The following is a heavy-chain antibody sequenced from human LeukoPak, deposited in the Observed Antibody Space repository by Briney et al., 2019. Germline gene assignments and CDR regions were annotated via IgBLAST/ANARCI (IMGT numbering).Heavy chain of an antibody. Sequence: ASVRVSCKASGYTFTGYYMHWVRQAPGQGLEWMGWINPNSGGTNYAQKFQGRVTMTRDTSISTAYMELSRLRSDDTAVYYCASFIAAAGTGSYWGQGTLVTVSS. V-gene: IGHV1-2*02. D-gene: IGHD6-13*01. J-gene: IGHJ4*02. CDR1: GYTFTGYY. CDR2: INPNSGGT. CDR3: ASFIAAAGTGSY.